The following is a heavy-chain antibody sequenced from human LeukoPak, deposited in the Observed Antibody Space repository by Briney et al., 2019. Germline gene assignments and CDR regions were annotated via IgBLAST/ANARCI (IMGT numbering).Heavy chain of an antibody. J-gene: IGHJ4*02. D-gene: IGHD3-16*01. CDR1: GGSISSYY. CDR2: IYYSGST. V-gene: IGHV4-59*01. Sequence: SETLSLTCTVSGGSISSYYWSWIRQPPGKGLEWIGYIYYSGSTNYNPSLKSRVTTSVDTSKNQFSLKLSSVTAADTAVYYCAGGRYSSWFDYWGQGTLVTVSS. CDR3: AGGRYSSWFDY.